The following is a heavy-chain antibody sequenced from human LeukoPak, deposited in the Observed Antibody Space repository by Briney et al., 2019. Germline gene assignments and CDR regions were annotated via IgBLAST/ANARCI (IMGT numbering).Heavy chain of an antibody. Sequence: GALVKVSCKASGYTFTGYYMHWVRQAPGQGLEWMGWINPNSGGTNYAQKFQGRVTMTRDTSISTAYMELSRLRSDDTAVYYCARDSDGIRFLEWLSPRALFDYWGQGTLVTVSS. V-gene: IGHV1-2*02. CDR3: ARDSDGIRFLEWLSPRALFDY. CDR2: INPNSGGT. J-gene: IGHJ4*02. D-gene: IGHD3-3*01. CDR1: GYTFTGYY.